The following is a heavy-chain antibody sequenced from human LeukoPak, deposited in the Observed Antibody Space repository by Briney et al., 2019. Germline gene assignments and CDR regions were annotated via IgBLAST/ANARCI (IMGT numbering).Heavy chain of an antibody. Sequence: GGSLRLSCAASGFTFDDYARHWVRQAPGKGLEWVSLISWDGGSTYYADSVKGRFTISRDNSKNSLYLQMNSLRAEDTALYYCAKDMAGYSSSWYDYYYGMDVWGKGTTVTVSS. CDR1: GFTFDDYA. J-gene: IGHJ6*04. CDR3: AKDMAGYSSSWYDYYYGMDV. CDR2: ISWDGGST. D-gene: IGHD6-13*01. V-gene: IGHV3-43D*04.